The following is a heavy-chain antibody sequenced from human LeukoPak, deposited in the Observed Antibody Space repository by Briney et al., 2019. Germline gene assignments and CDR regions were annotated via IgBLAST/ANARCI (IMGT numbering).Heavy chain of an antibody. J-gene: IGHJ6*03. CDR2: IYSGGST. V-gene: IGHV3-53*01. D-gene: IGHD2-2*01. CDR1: GFTVSSNY. CDR3: ARPAPATEDYYYYMDV. Sequence: GGSLRLSCAASGFTVSSNYMSWVRQAPGKGLEWVSVIYSGGSTYYVDSVKGRFTISRDNAKNSLYLQMNSLRAEDTAVYYCARPAPATEDYYYYMDVWGKGTTVTISS.